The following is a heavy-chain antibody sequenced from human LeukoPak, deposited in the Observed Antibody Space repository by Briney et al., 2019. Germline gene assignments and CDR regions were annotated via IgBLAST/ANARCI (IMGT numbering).Heavy chain of an antibody. D-gene: IGHD2-2*01. Sequence: GGSLRLSCTASGFTFGDYAMSWFRQAPGKGLEWVSVIYRGDKTYYADSVKGRFTISRDNSRNTLYLQLNSLRAEDTAIYYCARESNTGCHFDYWGQGTLVTVSS. CDR3: ARESNTGCHFDY. V-gene: IGHV3-53*01. CDR1: GFTFGDYA. CDR2: IYRGDKT. J-gene: IGHJ4*02.